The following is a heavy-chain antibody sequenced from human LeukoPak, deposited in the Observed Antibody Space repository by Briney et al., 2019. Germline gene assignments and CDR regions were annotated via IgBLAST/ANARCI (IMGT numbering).Heavy chain of an antibody. D-gene: IGHD2-15*01. CDR1: GGSISSGGYY. CDR2: IYNSGNT. V-gene: IGHV4-31*03. CDR3: ARVPYCSGGRCYPADY. J-gene: IGHJ4*02. Sequence: SQTLSLTCTVSGGSISSGGYYWSWIRQHPGKGLEWIGYIYNSGNTYYNPSLRSRVSISVDTSKNELSLKLRSVTAADTAVYYCARVPYCSGGRCYPADYWGQGTLVTVSS.